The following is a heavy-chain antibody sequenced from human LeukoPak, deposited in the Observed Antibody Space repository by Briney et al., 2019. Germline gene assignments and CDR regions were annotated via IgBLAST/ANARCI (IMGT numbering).Heavy chain of an antibody. CDR1: GFTFSSYA. V-gene: IGHV3-23*01. D-gene: IGHD3-10*01. J-gene: IGHJ4*02. CDR3: AKESGRYYGSGFCDY. Sequence: PGGSLRLSCAASGFTFSSYAMSWVRQAPGKGLEWVSAISGSGGSTYYADSVKGRFTISRDNSKNTLYQQVNSLRAEDAAVYYCAKESGRYYGSGFCDYWGQGTLVTVSS. CDR2: ISGSGGST.